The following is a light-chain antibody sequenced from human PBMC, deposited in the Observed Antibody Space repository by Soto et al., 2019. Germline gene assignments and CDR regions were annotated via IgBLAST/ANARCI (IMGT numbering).Light chain of an antibody. Sequence: DIQLTQSPSFLSASVGDRVTITCRASQGFSSYLAWYQQKPGKVPKLLIYAASTLQSGVSSRFSGSGSGTEFTLTISSLQPEDFATYYCQQFNSYPPTFGGGTKVNIK. CDR1: QGFSSY. CDR3: QQFNSYPPT. CDR2: AAS. J-gene: IGKJ4*01. V-gene: IGKV1-9*01.